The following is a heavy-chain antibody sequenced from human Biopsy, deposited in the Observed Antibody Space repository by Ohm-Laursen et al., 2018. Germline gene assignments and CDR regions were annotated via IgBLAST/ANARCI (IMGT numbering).Heavy chain of an antibody. J-gene: IGHJ3*01. CDR3: ARVRVWADSEGAFDP. CDR1: GGSINNFY. D-gene: IGHD1-26*01. CDR2: IYYSGNT. Sequence: DTLSLTWIVSGGSINNFYSRWIRQPPGKGLEWIGIIYYSGNTKYNPSLKSRVTISVDTFRNQFSLKLSSVTAADTAVYYCARVRVWADSEGAFDPWGQGTMVTVSS. V-gene: IGHV4-59*07.